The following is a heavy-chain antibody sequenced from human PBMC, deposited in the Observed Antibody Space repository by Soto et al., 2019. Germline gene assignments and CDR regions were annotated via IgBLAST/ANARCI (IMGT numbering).Heavy chain of an antibody. V-gene: IGHV1-24*01. CDR3: ATEPDYGGNSERGLWFDP. D-gene: IGHD4-17*01. CDR1: GYTLTELS. CDR2: FDPEDGET. J-gene: IGHJ5*02. Sequence: ASVKVSCKVSGYTLTELSMHWVRQAPGKGLEWMGGFDPEDGETIYAQKFQGRVTMTEDTSTDTAYMELSSLRSEDTAVYYCATEPDYGGNSERGLWFDPWGQGTLVTVPQ.